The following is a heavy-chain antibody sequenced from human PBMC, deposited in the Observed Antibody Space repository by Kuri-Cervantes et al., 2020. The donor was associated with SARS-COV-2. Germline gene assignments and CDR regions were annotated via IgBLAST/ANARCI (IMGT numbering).Heavy chain of an antibody. D-gene: IGHD3-10*01. CDR1: GGSISSYY. CDR2: IYYSGST. Sequence: SETLSLTCTVSGGSISSYYWSWIRQPPGKGLEWIGYIYYSGSTNYNPSLKSRVTISVDTSKNQFSLKLSSVTAADTAVYYCARVAITMVRGVIINSYYYYGMDVWGQGTTVTVSS. V-gene: IGHV4-59*08. J-gene: IGHJ6*02. CDR3: ARVAITMVRGVIINSYYYYGMDV.